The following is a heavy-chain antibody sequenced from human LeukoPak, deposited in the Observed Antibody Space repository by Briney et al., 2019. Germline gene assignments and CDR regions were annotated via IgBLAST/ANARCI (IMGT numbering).Heavy chain of an antibody. CDR2: IYYSGST. D-gene: IGHD3-22*01. Sequence: PSETLSLTCTVSGGSISSYYWSWIRQPPGKGLEWIGYIYYSGSTNYNSSLRSRVTISVDTSKNQFSLKLRSVTAADTAVYYCARVTGYMIEDYFDYWGQGTLITVSS. CDR1: GGSISSYY. CDR3: ARVTGYMIEDYFDY. V-gene: IGHV4-59*01. J-gene: IGHJ4*02.